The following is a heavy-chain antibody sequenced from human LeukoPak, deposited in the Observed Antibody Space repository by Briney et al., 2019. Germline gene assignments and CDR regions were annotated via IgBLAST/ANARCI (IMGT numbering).Heavy chain of an antibody. D-gene: IGHD3-22*01. V-gene: IGHV3-15*07. CDR2: IKSKTDGGTT. J-gene: IGHJ4*02. CDR3: TTRSYYDSSGYSNFDY. CDR1: GFTFSSYA. Sequence: GGSLRLSCAASGFTFSSYAMNWVRQAPGKGLEWVCRIKSKTDGGTTDYAAPVKGRFTISRDDSKNTLYLQMNSLKTEDTAVYYCTTRSYYDSSGYSNFDYWGQGTLVTVSS.